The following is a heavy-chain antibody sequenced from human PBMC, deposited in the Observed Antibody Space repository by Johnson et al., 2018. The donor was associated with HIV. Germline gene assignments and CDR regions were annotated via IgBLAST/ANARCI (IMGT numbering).Heavy chain of an antibody. CDR3: VRDVGSSGWYDSLVTDM. D-gene: IGHD6-19*01. J-gene: IGHJ3*02. CDR2: ISYDGSNK. CDR1: GFTFSSYA. V-gene: IGHV3-30*04. Sequence: VQLVESGGGVVQPGRSLRLSCAASGFTFSSYAMHWVRQAPGKGLEWVAVISYDGSNKYYGDSVKGRFTISRDNSKKKVFLQMNSLRHEDTAVYYCVRDVGSSGWYDSLVTDMWGQGTMVTVST.